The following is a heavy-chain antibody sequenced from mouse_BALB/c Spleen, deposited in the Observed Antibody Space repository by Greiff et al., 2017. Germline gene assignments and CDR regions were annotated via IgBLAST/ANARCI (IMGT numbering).Heavy chain of an antibody. D-gene: IGHD2-14*01. V-gene: IGHV7-3*02. J-gene: IGHJ4*01. Sequence: EVQVVESGGGLVQPGGSLRLSCATSGFTFTAYYMSWVRQPPGKALEWLGFIRNKANGYTTEYSASVKGRFTISRDNSQSILYLQMNTLRAEDSATYYCARDTYRYYAMDYWGQGTSVTVSS. CDR2: IRNKANGYTT. CDR1: GFTFTAYY. CDR3: ARDTYRYYAMDY.